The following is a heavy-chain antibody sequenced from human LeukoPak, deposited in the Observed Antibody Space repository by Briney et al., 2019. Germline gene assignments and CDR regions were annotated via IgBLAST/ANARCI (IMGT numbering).Heavy chain of an antibody. D-gene: IGHD2-8*01. J-gene: IGHJ4*02. CDR2: INSSGVT. CDR1: GGSINNYY. CDR3: ARQDNGPVIGHGFDH. V-gene: IGHV4-59*08. Sequence: SETLSLTCTVSGGSINNYYWSWIRPPAGKGLEWLGYINSSGVTNYYPSLQSRVTISIDTSKNQFSLKVSSVTAADTAVYYCARQDNGPVIGHGFDHWGQGTLVTVSS.